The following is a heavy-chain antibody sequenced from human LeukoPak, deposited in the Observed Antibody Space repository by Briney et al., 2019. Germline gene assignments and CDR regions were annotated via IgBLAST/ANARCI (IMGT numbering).Heavy chain of an antibody. CDR2: INPNSGGT. J-gene: IGHJ3*02. D-gene: IGHD4-17*01. CDR3: ARFDYGVAFDI. V-gene: IGHV1-2*04. CDR1: GYTFTGYY. Sequence: ASVKVSCRASGYTFTGYYMHWVRQAPGQGLEWMGWINPNSGGTNYAQKFQGWVTMTRDTSISTAYMELSRLRSDDTAVYYCARFDYGVAFDIWGQGIMVTVSS.